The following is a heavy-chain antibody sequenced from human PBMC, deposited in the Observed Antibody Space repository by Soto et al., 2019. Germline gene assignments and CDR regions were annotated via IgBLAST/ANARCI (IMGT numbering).Heavy chain of an antibody. CDR3: ARAGYSSGWSVDHDFDY. V-gene: IGHV1-2*02. CDR2: INPNSGGT. J-gene: IGHJ4*02. Sequence: GASVKVSCKASGYTFTGYYMHWVRQAPGQGLEWMGWINPNSGGTNYAQKFQGRVTMTRDTSISTAYMELSRLRSDDTAVYYCARAGYSSGWSVDHDFDYWGQGTLVTVSS. D-gene: IGHD6-19*01. CDR1: GYTFTGYY.